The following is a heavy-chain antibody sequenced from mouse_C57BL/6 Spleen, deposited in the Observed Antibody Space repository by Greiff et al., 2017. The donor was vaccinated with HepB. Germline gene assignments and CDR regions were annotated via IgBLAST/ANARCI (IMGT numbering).Heavy chain of an antibody. CDR3: ARGTVYYAMDY. D-gene: IGHD1-1*01. CDR1: GFTFSDYG. Sequence: EVQLVESGGGLVQPGGSLKLSCAASGFTFSDYGMAWVRQAPRKGPEWVAFISNLAYSIYYADTVTGRFTISRENAKNTLYLEMSSLRSEDTAMYYCARGTVYYAMDYWGQGTSVTVSS. V-gene: IGHV5-15*01. CDR2: ISNLAYSI. J-gene: IGHJ4*01.